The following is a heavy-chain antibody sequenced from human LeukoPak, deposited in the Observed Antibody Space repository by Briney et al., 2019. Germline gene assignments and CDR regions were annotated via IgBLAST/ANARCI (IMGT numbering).Heavy chain of an antibody. V-gene: IGHV1-69*02. CDR3: ARDFEGERWLQLGAFDI. J-gene: IGHJ3*02. Sequence: SVKVSCKASGGTFSSYTISWVRQAPGQGLEWMGRIIPVLGIANYAQKFQGRVPITADKSKSTAYMELSSLRSEDRAVYYCARDFEGERWLQLGAFDIWGQGTMVTVSS. D-gene: IGHD5-24*01. CDR1: GGTFSSYT. CDR2: IIPVLGIA.